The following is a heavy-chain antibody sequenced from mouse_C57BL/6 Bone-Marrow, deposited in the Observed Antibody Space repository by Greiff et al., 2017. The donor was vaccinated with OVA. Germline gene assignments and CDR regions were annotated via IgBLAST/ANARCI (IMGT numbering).Heavy chain of an antibody. Sequence: VQLKQPGAELVKPGASVKMSCKASGYTFTSYWITWVKQRPGQGLEWIGDIYPGSGSTNYNEKFKSKATLTVDTSSSTAYMQLSSLTSEDSAVYYCARDGGSSYVPHWYFDVWGTGTTVTVSS. V-gene: IGHV1-55*01. CDR2: IYPGSGST. CDR1: GYTFTSYW. J-gene: IGHJ1*03. D-gene: IGHD1-1*01. CDR3: ARDGGSSYVPHWYFDV.